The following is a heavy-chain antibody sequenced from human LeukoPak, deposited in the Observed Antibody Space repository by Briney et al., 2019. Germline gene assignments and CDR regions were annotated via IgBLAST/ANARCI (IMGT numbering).Heavy chain of an antibody. Sequence: PSQTLSLTCTVSGGPISSGGYYWSWIRQHPGKGLEWIGYIYYSGSTYYNPSLKSRVTISVDASKNQFSLKLSSVTAADTAVYYCARAIPEDSSGYYASPGYYYYYGVDVWGQGTTVTVSS. CDR2: IYYSGST. D-gene: IGHD3-22*01. V-gene: IGHV4-31*03. CDR1: GGPISSGGYY. J-gene: IGHJ6*02. CDR3: ARAIPEDSSGYYASPGYYYYYGVDV.